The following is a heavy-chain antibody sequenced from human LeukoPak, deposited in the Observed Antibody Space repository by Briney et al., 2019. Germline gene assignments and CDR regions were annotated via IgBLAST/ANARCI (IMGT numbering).Heavy chain of an antibody. D-gene: IGHD6-6*01. V-gene: IGHV3-23*01. CDR2: ISDSGHST. CDR3: AKGAAASPSWFLSYRVN. CDR1: GFTFSNAW. J-gene: IGHJ4*02. Sequence: PGGSLRLSCAASGFTFSNAWMTWVRQAPGKGLEWVSGISDSGHSTYYADSVKGRFTISRDNSKDTLYLQMNSLRAEDTAIYYCAKGAAASPSWFLSYRVNWGQGTLVTVSS.